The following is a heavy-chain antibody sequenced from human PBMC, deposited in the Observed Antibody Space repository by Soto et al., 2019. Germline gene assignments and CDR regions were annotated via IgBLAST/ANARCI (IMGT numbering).Heavy chain of an antibody. V-gene: IGHV4-59*08. CDR3: ARLYAGRAPYYYYYMDV. D-gene: IGHD3-10*01. CDR2: IYYSGST. Sequence: SETLSLTCTVSGGSISSYYWSWIRQPPGKGLEWIGYIYYSGSTNYNPSLKGRVTISVDTSKNQFSLKLSSVTAADTAVYYCARLYAGRAPYYYYYMDVWGKGTTVTVSS. J-gene: IGHJ6*03. CDR1: GGSISSYY.